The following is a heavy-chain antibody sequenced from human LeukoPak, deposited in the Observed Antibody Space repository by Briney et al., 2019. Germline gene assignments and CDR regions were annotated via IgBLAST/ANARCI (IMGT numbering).Heavy chain of an antibody. CDR3: AKEFIAGDGHVDCDS. CDR2: ITSSGATT. J-gene: IGHJ4*02. D-gene: IGHD5-24*01. CDR1: GFTISTYA. V-gene: IGHV3-23*01. Sequence: QPGGSLRLSCAASGFTISTYAMTWVRQAPGKGLEWVSSITSSGATTYYADSVKGRFTISRDISKNTLYLQMNSLTAEDSAVYHCAKEFIAGDGHVDCDSWGQGTLVTVSS.